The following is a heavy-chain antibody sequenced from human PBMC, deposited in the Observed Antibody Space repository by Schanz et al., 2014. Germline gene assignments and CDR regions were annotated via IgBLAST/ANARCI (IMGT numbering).Heavy chain of an antibody. CDR3: AREDMLRGIRAFDI. CDR2: IQSDGSIT. CDR1: GFTFSSYW. D-gene: IGHD3-10*01. Sequence: VQLVESGGGVVHPGGSLRLSCAASGFTFSSYWMHWVRQAPGKGLVWVSRIQSDGSITTYADSVKGRFTISRDNPKNSLYLQMNSLRVEDTAVYYCAREDMLRGIRAFDIWGQGTMVTVSS. V-gene: IGHV3-74*01. J-gene: IGHJ3*02.